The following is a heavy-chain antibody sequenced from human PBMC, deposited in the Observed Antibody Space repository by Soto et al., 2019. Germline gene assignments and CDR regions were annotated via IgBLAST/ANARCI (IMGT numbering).Heavy chain of an antibody. CDR1: GFSLTTSGMS. J-gene: IGHJ5*02. CDR3: ARTPGNYGWFDP. D-gene: IGHD1-7*01. V-gene: IGHV2-70*01. Sequence: SGPTLVNPTQTLTLTCTFSGFSLTTSGMSVSWIRQPPGKALEWLALIDWADDKYYSTSLKTRLTISKDTSKNQVILTMTNLDPVDTATYYCARTPGNYGWFDPWGQGTLVTVSS. CDR2: IDWADDK.